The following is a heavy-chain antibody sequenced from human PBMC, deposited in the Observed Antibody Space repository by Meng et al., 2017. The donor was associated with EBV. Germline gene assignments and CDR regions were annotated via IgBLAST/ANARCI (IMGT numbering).Heavy chain of an antibody. D-gene: IGHD3-10*01. CDR3: ASESGRGFTPDY. V-gene: IGHV1-69*01. J-gene: IGHJ4*02. CDR1: GGTFRSDA. Sequence: SGAGVKEPGSSVEVSCWTSGGTFRSDAVSWVRQAPGQGLEWMGGLIPMSDAPHYAQKFQGRVTITADESASTHYMHLSGLTSDDTAVYYCASESGRGFTPDYWGQGTLVTVSS. CDR2: LIPMSDAP.